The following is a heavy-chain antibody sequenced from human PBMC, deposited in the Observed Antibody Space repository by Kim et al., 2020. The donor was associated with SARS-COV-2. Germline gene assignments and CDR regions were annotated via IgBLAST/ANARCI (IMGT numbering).Heavy chain of an antibody. D-gene: IGHD3-10*01. CDR1: GGSVSVSSHY. CDR3: ARDTYYSSGSYYHWFDP. J-gene: IGHJ5*02. CDR2: IYYSGST. V-gene: IGHV4-39*07. Sequence: SETPSLTCTVSGGSVSVSSHYWGWIRQPPGKGLEWIGTIYYSGSTYYNESLKSRVTLSVDTSKNQLSLNLTSVTAAATAVYYCARDTYYSSGSYYHWFDP.